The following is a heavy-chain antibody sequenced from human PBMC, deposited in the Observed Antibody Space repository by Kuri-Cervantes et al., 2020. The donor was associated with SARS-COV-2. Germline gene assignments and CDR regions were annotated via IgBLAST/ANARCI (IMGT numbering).Heavy chain of an antibody. D-gene: IGHD6-13*01. CDR1: GGSISSSSYY. Sequence: LRLSCTVSGGSISSSSYYWGWIRQPPGKGLEWIGSIYYSGSTYYNPSLKSRVTISVDTSKNQFSLKLSSVTAADTAVYYCASYSSSWYPGLWGRGTLVTVSS. CDR3: ASYSSSWYPGL. CDR2: IYYSGST. V-gene: IGHV4-39*01. J-gene: IGHJ2*01.